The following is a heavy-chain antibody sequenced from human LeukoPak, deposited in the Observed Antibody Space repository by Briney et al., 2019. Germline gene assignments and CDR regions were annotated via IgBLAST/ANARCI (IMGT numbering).Heavy chain of an antibody. CDR1: GFTFSTYW. Sequence: GGSLRLSCAASGFTFSTYWMSWVRQAPGKGLEWVANIRQDGSEKYYIDSVKGRFTISRDNAKNSLYLQMNSPRAEDTAMYYCARDSASNDYWGQGTLVTVSS. CDR3: ARDSASNDY. D-gene: IGHD6-13*01. J-gene: IGHJ4*02. CDR2: IRQDGSEK. V-gene: IGHV3-7*01.